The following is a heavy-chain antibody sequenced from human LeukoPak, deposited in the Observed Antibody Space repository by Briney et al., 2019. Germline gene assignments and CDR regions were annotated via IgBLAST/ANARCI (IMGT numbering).Heavy chain of an antibody. J-gene: IGHJ5*02. CDR2: IIPIFGTA. Sequence: GSSVKVSCKASVGTFSSYAISWVRQAPGQGLEWMGGIIPIFGTANYAQKFQGRVTITTDESTSTAYMELSSLRSEDTAVYYCAPDFWSGYCNWFDPWGQGTLVTVSS. V-gene: IGHV1-69*05. CDR1: VGTFSSYA. D-gene: IGHD3-3*01. CDR3: APDFWSGYCNWFDP.